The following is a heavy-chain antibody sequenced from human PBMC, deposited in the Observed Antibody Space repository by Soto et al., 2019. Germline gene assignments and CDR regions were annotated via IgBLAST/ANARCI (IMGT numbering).Heavy chain of an antibody. CDR1: GYSFTSYW. Sequence: GESLKISCKGSGYSFTSYWISWVRQMPGKGLEWMGRIDPSDSYTNYSPSFQGHVTISADKSISTAYLQWSGLKASDTAMYYCASKPRDSPLGYFDYWGQGTLVTVSS. V-gene: IGHV5-10-1*01. D-gene: IGHD2-21*01. CDR2: IDPSDSYT. CDR3: ASKPRDSPLGYFDY. J-gene: IGHJ4*02.